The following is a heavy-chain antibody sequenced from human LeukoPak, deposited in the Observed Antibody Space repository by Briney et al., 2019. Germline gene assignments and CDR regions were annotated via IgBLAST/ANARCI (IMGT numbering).Heavy chain of an antibody. CDR3: ARRGIARREGSFDY. V-gene: IGHV4-38-2*01. J-gene: IGHJ4*02. D-gene: IGHD6-13*01. CDR1: GGSFSGYY. Sequence: PSETLSLTCAVYGGSFSGYYWGWIRQPPGKGLEWIGSIYHSGSTYYNPSLKSRVTISVDTSKNQFSLKLSSVTAADTAVYYCARRGIARREGSFDYWGQGTLVTVSS. CDR2: IYHSGST.